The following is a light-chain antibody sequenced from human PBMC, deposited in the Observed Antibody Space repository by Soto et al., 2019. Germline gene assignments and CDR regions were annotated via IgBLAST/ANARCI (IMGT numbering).Light chain of an antibody. CDR2: GAS. V-gene: IGKV3-15*01. Sequence: EIVMTQSPATLSVSPGERATLSCRASQSVSINLAWYQQEPGQAPKLLIYGASARATDVPSRFSGSGSGTEFTLTISSMQPDDFATFYCQQYNGYSRTFGQGTKVDIK. CDR1: QSVSIN. J-gene: IGKJ1*01. CDR3: QQYNGYSRT.